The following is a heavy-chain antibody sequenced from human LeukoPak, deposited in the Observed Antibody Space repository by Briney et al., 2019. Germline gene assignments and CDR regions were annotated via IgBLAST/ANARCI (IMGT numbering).Heavy chain of an antibody. Sequence: GGSLRLSCAASGFTFSSYRMNWVRQAPGKGLEWVSAISSNGGGTFYADSVKGRFTISRDNSKNTLYLQMNSLRAEDTAVYYCAKVRPHMIVVVITFYFDYWGQGTLVTVSS. V-gene: IGHV3-23*01. CDR1: GFTFSSYR. J-gene: IGHJ4*02. CDR3: AKVRPHMIVVVITFYFDY. D-gene: IGHD3-22*01. CDR2: ISSNGGGT.